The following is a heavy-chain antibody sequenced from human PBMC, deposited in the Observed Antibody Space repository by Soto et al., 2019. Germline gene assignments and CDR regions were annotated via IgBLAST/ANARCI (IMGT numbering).Heavy chain of an antibody. Sequence: SETLSLTCAVYGGSFSGYYWSWIRQPPGKGLEWIGEINHSGSTNYNPSLKSRVTISVDTSKNQFSLELSSVTAADTAVYYCARGKLYSSSSPFDPWGQGTLVTVSS. V-gene: IGHV4-34*01. D-gene: IGHD6-13*01. CDR2: INHSGST. CDR3: ARGKLYSSSSPFDP. CDR1: GGSFSGYY. J-gene: IGHJ5*02.